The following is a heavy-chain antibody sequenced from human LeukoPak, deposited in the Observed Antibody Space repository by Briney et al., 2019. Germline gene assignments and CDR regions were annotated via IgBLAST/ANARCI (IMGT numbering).Heavy chain of an antibody. CDR1: GGTFSSYA. CDR3: ARGVEMATTYFDY. J-gene: IGHJ4*02. V-gene: IGHV1-69*13. D-gene: IGHD5-24*01. CDR2: IIPIFGTA. Sequence: SVKVSRKASGGTFSSYAISWVRQAPGQGLEWMGGIIPIFGTANYAQKFQGRVTITADESTSTAYMELSSLRSEDTAVYYCARGVEMATTYFDYWGQGTLVTVSS.